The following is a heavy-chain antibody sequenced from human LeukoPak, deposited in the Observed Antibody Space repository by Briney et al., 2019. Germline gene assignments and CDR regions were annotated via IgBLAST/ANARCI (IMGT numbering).Heavy chain of an antibody. V-gene: IGHV3-69-1*02. CDR3: ARSGQHLFDF. J-gene: IGHJ4*02. CDR1: GFTFSNFA. Sequence: GGSLRLSCAASGFTFSNFAITWVRQAPGKGLEWVSSIVGSSSTYYADSLKGRFTISRDNAKNSLYLQMNSLRAEDTAIYYCARSGQHLFDFWGQGTLVTVSS. D-gene: IGHD6-13*01. CDR2: IVGSSST.